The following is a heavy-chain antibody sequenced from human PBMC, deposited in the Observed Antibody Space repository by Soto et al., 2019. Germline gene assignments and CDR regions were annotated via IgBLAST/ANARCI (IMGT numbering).Heavy chain of an antibody. Sequence: GESLKISCKGSGYSFTSYWIGWVRQMPGKGLEWMGIIYPGDSDTRYSPSFQGQVTISADKSVSTAYLQWSSLKASDTAMYYCARLSLAAAGTPAGAFDIWRQGTMVTVSS. V-gene: IGHV5-51*01. CDR3: ARLSLAAAGTPAGAFDI. D-gene: IGHD6-13*01. J-gene: IGHJ3*02. CDR1: GYSFTSYW. CDR2: IYPGDSDT.